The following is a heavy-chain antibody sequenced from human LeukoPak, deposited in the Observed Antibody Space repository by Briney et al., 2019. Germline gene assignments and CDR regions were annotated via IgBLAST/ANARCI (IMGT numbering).Heavy chain of an antibody. CDR2: MNPNSGNT. D-gene: IGHD6-13*01. CDR1: GYTFTSYD. J-gene: IGHJ4*02. Sequence: ASVKVSCKASGYTFTSYDINWVRQATGQGPEWMGWMNPNSGNTGYAQKFQGRVTMTRNTSISTAYMELSSLRSEDTAVYYCARGRSIAAAGTISYWGQGTLVTVSS. V-gene: IGHV1-8*01. CDR3: ARGRSIAAAGTISY.